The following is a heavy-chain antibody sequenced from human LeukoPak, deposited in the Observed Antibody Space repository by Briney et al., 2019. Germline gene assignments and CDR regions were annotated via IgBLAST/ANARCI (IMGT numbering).Heavy chain of an antibody. Sequence: GGSLRLSCAASGFAFSTYAMHWVRQAPGKGLEWLAVISFDGNTKYYADSAKGRFTISRDNSKNTLYVQISSLRVEDTAVYYCARAMVRGVPFDYWGQGTLVTVSS. CDR1: GFAFSTYA. CDR3: ARAMVRGVPFDY. J-gene: IGHJ4*02. D-gene: IGHD3-10*01. CDR2: ISFDGNTK. V-gene: IGHV3-30-3*01.